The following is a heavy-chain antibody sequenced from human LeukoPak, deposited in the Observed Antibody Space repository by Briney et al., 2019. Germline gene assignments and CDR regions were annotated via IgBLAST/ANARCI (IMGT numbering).Heavy chain of an antibody. V-gene: IGHV4-61*02. CDR3: ARDLTVVVPAALLEYYYYYMDV. D-gene: IGHD2-2*01. J-gene: IGHJ6*03. Sequence: SQTLSLTCTVSGGSISSGSYYWSWTRQPAGKGLEWIGRIYTSGSTNYNPSLKSRVTISVDTSKNQFSLKLSSVTAADTAVYYCARDLTVVVPAALLEYYYYYMDVWGKGTTVTVSS. CDR2: IYTSGST. CDR1: GGSISSGSYY.